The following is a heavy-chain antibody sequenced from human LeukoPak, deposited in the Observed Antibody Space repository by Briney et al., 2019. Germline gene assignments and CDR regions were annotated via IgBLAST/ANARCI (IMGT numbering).Heavy chain of an antibody. CDR1: GGSISSYY. V-gene: IGHV4-59*12. D-gene: IGHD4-17*01. Sequence: SETLSLTCTVSGGSISSYYWSWIRQPPGKGLEWIGYIYYSGSTNYNPSLKSRVTISVDTSKNQFSLKLSSVTAADTAVYYCARAVRWLRSYYYYYYYMDVWGKGTTVTVSS. J-gene: IGHJ6*03. CDR2: IYYSGST. CDR3: ARAVRWLRSYYYYYYYMDV.